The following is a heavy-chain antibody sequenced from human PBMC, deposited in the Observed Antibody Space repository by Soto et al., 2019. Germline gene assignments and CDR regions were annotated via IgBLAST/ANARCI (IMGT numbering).Heavy chain of an antibody. CDR3: AGSYGGVIGITIEGSNWMPD. CDR1: AYTFTSYY. D-gene: IGHD1-1*01. Sequence: ASVKVSCKAPAYTFTSYYIHWVRQAPGHGLEWMGIINPNSGTTMFAQKFQGRITMTTDTSTSTVYMELRSLRSDDTAVYYCAGSYGGVIGITIEGSNWMPDWAQGALATV. CDR2: INPNSGTT. V-gene: IGHV1-46*01. J-gene: IGHJ4*01.